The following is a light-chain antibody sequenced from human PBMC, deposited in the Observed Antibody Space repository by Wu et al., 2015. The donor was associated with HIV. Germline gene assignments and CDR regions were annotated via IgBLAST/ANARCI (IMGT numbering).Light chain of an antibody. Sequence: EIVLTQSPSTLSVSPGERATLSCRASQGVINNVAWYQQKPGQAPRLLIYGASTRATATPARFSGSGSGTEFALTISTMQSEDFAVYYCQQYNNWPLTFGGGTTVEIK. CDR3: QQYNNWPLT. CDR1: QGVINN. CDR2: GAS. J-gene: IGKJ4*01. V-gene: IGKV3-15*01.